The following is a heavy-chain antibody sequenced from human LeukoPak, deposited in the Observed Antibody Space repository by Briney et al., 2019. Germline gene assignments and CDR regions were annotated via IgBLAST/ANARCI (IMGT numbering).Heavy chain of an antibody. V-gene: IGHV4-59*01. CDR3: ARVSLSSGWYYFDY. CDR1: GGSISSCY. D-gene: IGHD6-19*01. CDR2: IYYSGST. J-gene: IGHJ4*02. Sequence: NPSETLSLTCTVSGGSISSCYWSWIRQPPGRGLEWIGYIYYSGSTNYNPSLKSRVTISVDTSKNQFSLKLSSVTAADTAVYYCARVSLSSGWYYFDYWGQGTLVTVSS.